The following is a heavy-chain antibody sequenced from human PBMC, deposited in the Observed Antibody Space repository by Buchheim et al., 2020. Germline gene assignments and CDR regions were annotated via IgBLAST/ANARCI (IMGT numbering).Heavy chain of an antibody. CDR3: ARRDFWSGYYNESPTLFGMDV. Sequence: EVQLVQSGAEVKKPGESLRISCKGSGYSFTSYWISWVRQMPGKGLEWMGRIDPSDSYTNYSPSFQGHVTISADKSISTAYLQWSSLEASDTAMYYCARRDFWSGYYNESPTLFGMDVWGQGTT. V-gene: IGHV5-10-1*01. CDR1: GYSFTSYW. J-gene: IGHJ6*02. D-gene: IGHD3-3*01. CDR2: IDPSDSYT.